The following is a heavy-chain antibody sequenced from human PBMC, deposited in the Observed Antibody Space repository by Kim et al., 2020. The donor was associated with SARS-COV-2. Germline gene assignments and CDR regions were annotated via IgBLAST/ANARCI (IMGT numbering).Heavy chain of an antibody. CDR2: IYYSGST. D-gene: IGHD4-17*01. Sequence: SETLSLTCTVSGGSISSSSYYWGWIRQPPGKGLEWIGSIYYSGSTYYNPSLKSRVTISVDTSKNQFSLKLSSVTAADTAVYYCARDETTDDYYYYYGMDVWGQGTTVTVSS. V-gene: IGHV4-39*07. CDR1: GGSISSSSYY. CDR3: ARDETTDDYYYYYGMDV. J-gene: IGHJ6*02.